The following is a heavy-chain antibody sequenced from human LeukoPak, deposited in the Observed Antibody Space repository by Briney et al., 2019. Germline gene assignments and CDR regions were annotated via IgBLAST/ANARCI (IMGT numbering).Heavy chain of an antibody. Sequence: PSETLSLTCTVSGGSISSSSYYWSWIRQPPGKGLEWIGEINHSGSTNYNPSLKSRVTISVDTSKNQFSLKLSSVTAADTAVYYCARAVGYDYVWGSYRYAPDYWGQGTLVTVSS. CDR3: ARAVGYDYVWGSYRYAPDY. D-gene: IGHD3-16*02. V-gene: IGHV4-39*07. CDR2: INHSGST. CDR1: GGSISSSSYY. J-gene: IGHJ4*02.